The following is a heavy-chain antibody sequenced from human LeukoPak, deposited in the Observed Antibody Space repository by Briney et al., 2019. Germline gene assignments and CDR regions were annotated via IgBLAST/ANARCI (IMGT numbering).Heavy chain of an antibody. CDR1: GGTFSGYF. J-gene: IGHJ4*02. CDR2: INHGGST. Sequence: SETLSLTCAVHGGTFSGYFWSWIRQPPGKGLEWIGEINHGGSTNYIPSLKSRVTISVDTSKKQFSLNLTSVTAADTAVYYCASQLSGYYFDYFDYWGQGILVTVSS. D-gene: IGHD3-22*01. CDR3: ASQLSGYYFDYFDY. V-gene: IGHV4-34*01.